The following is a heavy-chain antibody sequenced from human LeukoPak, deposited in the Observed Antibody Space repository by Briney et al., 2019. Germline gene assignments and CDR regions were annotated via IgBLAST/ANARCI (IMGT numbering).Heavy chain of an antibody. D-gene: IGHD3-22*01. Sequence: GASVTVSCKASGYTFTRNYINWLRQAPGQGLEWKGMIDPSGGGTAYAQKFQDRVTMTSDTSTSTVYMELNSLRSEDTAVYYCARLIGDYYDNSRSSYWHGHLDYWGQGALATVSS. CDR1: GYTFTRNY. V-gene: IGHV1-46*01. CDR3: ARLIGDYYDNSRSSYWHGHLDY. CDR2: IDPSGGGT. J-gene: IGHJ4*02.